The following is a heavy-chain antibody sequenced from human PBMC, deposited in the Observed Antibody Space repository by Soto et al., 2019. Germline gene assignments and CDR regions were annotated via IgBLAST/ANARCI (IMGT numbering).Heavy chain of an antibody. CDR2: VYHTGST. D-gene: IGHD3-9*01. V-gene: IGHV4-30-4*01. CDR3: ARGHGIYVRFDF. J-gene: IGHJ4*02. Sequence: VQLQESGPRLVEPSQTLSLTCTVSGGSISGDYYWNWIRQAPGKGLEWIGYVYHTGSTYHNPSLKSRGSISVDTSNNQFSLQLKSVTAADSAMYFCARGHGIYVRFDFWGQGALVSVSS. CDR1: GGSISGDYY.